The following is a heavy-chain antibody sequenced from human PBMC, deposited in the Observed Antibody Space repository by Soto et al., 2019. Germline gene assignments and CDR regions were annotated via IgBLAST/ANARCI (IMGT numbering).Heavy chain of an antibody. J-gene: IGHJ5*02. CDR1: GGTFSSYA. CDR3: ARADIVVVPAATNWFDP. Sequence: SVKVSCKASGGTFSSYAISWVRQAPGQGLEWMGGIIPIFGTANYAQKFQGRVTITADESTSTAYMELSSLRSEDTAVYYCARADIVVVPAATNWFDPWGQGTLVTVS. CDR2: IIPIFGTA. V-gene: IGHV1-69*13. D-gene: IGHD2-2*01.